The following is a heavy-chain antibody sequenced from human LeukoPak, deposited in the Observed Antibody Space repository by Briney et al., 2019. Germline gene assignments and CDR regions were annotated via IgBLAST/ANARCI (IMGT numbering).Heavy chain of an antibody. CDR3: TRPVAGKAMIDY. J-gene: IGHJ4*02. CDR1: GFTFSGSA. Sequence: GGSLRLSCAASGFTFSGSAMHWVRQASGKGLEWVGRIRSKANSYATAYAASVKGRFTISRDDSKNTAYLQMNSLKTEDTAVYYCTRPVAGKAMIDYWGQGTLVTVSS. V-gene: IGHV3-73*01. D-gene: IGHD6-19*01. CDR2: IRSKANSYAT.